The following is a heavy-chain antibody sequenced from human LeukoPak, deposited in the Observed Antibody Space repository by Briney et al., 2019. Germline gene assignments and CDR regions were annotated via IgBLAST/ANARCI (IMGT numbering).Heavy chain of an antibody. CDR2: IRSKTYGGAT. CDR1: GFTFGNYA. CDR3: TRGGSGSYYYY. Sequence: GGSLRLSCTASGFTFGNYAMSWFRQAPGKGLEWVGFIRSKTYGGATEYAASVKGRLTISRDDSKSIAYLQMNSLKTEDTAVYYCTRGGSGSYYYYWGQGTLVTVSS. V-gene: IGHV3-49*03. D-gene: IGHD1-26*01. J-gene: IGHJ4*02.